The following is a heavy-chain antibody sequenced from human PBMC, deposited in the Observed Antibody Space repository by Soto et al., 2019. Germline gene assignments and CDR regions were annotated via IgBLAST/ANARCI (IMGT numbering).Heavy chain of an antibody. V-gene: IGHV1-69*13. D-gene: IGHD1-1*01. CDR2: IIPIFGTA. Sequence: ASVKVSCEASGGTFSSYAISWVRQASGQGLEWMGGIIPIFGTANYAQKFQRRVTITADASTSTAYMELSSLRSEDTAVYYCARVVGATTAVALDIWGQVTMVTVSS. J-gene: IGHJ3*02. CDR1: GGTFSSYA. CDR3: ARVVGATTAVALDI.